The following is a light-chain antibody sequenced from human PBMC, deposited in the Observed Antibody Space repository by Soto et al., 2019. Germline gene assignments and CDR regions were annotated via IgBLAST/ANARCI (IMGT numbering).Light chain of an antibody. V-gene: IGKV3-11*01. Sequence: EIVLTQSPATLSLSPGERATLSCRASQSINRYLAWYQQKPGQAPRLLIYYASNRAAGIPARFSGSGSGTHFTLTISGLEPEDFAVYYCQQRGYWPPITSGQGTRLEIK. CDR1: QSINRY. CDR2: YAS. CDR3: QQRGYWPPIT. J-gene: IGKJ5*01.